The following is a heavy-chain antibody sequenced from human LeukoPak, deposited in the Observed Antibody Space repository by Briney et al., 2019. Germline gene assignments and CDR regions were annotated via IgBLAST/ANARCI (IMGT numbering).Heavy chain of an antibody. J-gene: IGHJ4*02. D-gene: IGHD6-19*01. CDR2: IRGNGATT. Sequence: GGSLRLSCAASGIXFXSHAMTWVRQAPXXGXXWVAAIRGNGATTDYADSVKGRFTISRDNSKSTLYLQMNSLRAEDTAVYYCAKAYHDSGCLIDYWGQGTLVTVSS. V-gene: IGHV3-23*01. CDR3: AKAYHDSGCLIDY. CDR1: GIXFXSHA.